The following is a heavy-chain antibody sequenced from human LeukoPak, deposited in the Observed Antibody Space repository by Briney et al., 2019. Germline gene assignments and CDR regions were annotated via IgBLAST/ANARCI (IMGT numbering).Heavy chain of an antibody. D-gene: IGHD3-3*01. V-gene: IGHV4-59*01. CDR2: IDYSGNT. J-gene: IGHJ6*03. CDR1: SGSITNYY. CDR3: ARVKIKGGITIFKEYHYMDV. Sequence: SETLSLTCTVSSGSITNYYWSWIRRPPGKGLEWSGFIDYSGNTNYNPSLKSRVTISVDTSKNQFSLKLSSVTAADTAVYYCARVKIKGGITIFKEYHYMDVWGKGTTVTVSS.